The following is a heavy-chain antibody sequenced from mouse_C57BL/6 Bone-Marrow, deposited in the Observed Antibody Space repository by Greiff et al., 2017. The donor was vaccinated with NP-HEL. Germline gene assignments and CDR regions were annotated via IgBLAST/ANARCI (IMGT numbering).Heavy chain of an antibody. D-gene: IGHD1-1*01. J-gene: IGHJ2*01. CDR3: ALITTVSDY. V-gene: IGHV1-81*01. Sequence: QVQLKQSGAELARPGASVKLSCKASGYTFTSYGISWVKQRTGQGLEWIGEIYPRSGNTYYNEKFKGKATLTADKSSSTAYMELRSLTSEDSAVYFCALITTVSDYRGQGTTLTVSS. CDR2: IYPRSGNT. CDR1: GYTFTSYG.